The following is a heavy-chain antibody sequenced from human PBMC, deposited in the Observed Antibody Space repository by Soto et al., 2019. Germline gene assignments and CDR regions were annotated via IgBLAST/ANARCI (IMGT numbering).Heavy chain of an antibody. V-gene: IGHV4-59*01. J-gene: IGHJ5*01. CDR3: VGNDRLYCITTSCSVFDS. CDR2: IYYSGST. D-gene: IGHD2-2*01. CDR1: GGSISSYY. Sequence: SETLSLTCTVTGGSISSYYWSWIRQPPGKGLEWIGYIYYSGSTNYNPSLKSRVTISVDSSQNQFSLNLRSVTAADTAVYYCVGNDRLYCITTSCSVFDSLCQQALLTISS.